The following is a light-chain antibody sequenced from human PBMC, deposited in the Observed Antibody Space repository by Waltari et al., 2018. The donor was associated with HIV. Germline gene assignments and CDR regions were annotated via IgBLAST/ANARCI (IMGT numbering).Light chain of an antibody. CDR2: DVS. Sequence: QSALTQPASVSGSPGQSITISCTGTSSHVGGYNYVSWDQQHPGKAPKLMIYDVSKRPSGVSNRFSGSKSGNTASLTISGLQAEDEADYCCCSYAGSSTYVFGTGTKVTVL. J-gene: IGLJ1*01. CDR1: SSHVGGYNY. V-gene: IGLV2-23*02. CDR3: CSYAGSSTYV.